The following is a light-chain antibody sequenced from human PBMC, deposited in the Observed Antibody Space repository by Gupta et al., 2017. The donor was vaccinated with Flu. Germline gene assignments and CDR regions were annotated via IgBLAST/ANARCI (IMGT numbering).Light chain of an antibody. CDR2: DVT. Sequence: SVTISCTGTFSDVGAYNYVSWYQQHPGKAHNLMIYDVTKRPAGVPERFSGSKSANTASLTISGRQQVEEADYYCCSYATTDTWVFGGGTKVTVL. CDR3: CSYATTDTWV. J-gene: IGLJ3*02. V-gene: IGLV2-11*03. CDR1: FSDVGAYNY.